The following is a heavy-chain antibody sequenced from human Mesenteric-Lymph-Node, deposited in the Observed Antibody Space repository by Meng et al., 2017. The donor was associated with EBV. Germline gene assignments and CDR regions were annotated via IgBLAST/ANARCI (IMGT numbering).Heavy chain of an antibody. D-gene: IGHD3-22*01. CDR3: ARVNDSSGYLDY. CDR2: IYHSGST. J-gene: IGHJ4*02. V-gene: IGHV4-4*02. CDR1: GGSISSSNW. Sequence: QVQLKGSGPGLVKPSGTLPLTCAVSGGSISSSNWWSWVRQPPGKGLEWIGEIYHSGSTNYNPSLKSRVTISVDKSKNQFSLKLSPVTAADTAVYYCARVNDSSGYLDYWGQGTLVTVSS.